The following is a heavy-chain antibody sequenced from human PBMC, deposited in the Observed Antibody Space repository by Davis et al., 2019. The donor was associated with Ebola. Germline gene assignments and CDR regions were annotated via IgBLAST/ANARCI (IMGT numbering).Heavy chain of an antibody. CDR3: ARGWLRGGMDV. CDR1: GDSVSSNSGA. CDR2: TYYSSKWYK. J-gene: IGHJ6*04. V-gene: IGHV6-1*01. Sequence: PSETLSLTCDISGDSVSSNSGAWNWIRQSPSRGLEWLGRTYYSSKWYKDYAISVNTRITFTPDTSKNQLSLQLNSVTPEDTALYYCARGWLRGGMDVWGEGTTVTVSS. D-gene: IGHD5-18*01.